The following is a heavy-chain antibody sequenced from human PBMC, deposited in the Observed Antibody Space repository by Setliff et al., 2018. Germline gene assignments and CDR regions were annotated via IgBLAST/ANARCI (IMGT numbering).Heavy chain of an antibody. CDR1: GFAFASHN. V-gene: IGHV3-21*04. CDR2: ISSANNYL. CDR3: ARSPANGGHDAFDI. J-gene: IGHJ3*02. Sequence: GGSLRLSCAASGFAFASHNMLWVRQAPGKGLEWVAAISSANNYLVYADSVKGRFTISRDNAKNSVYLQMNSLRAEDMAIYYCARSPANGGHDAFDIWGRGTMVTVSS. D-gene: IGHD6-25*01.